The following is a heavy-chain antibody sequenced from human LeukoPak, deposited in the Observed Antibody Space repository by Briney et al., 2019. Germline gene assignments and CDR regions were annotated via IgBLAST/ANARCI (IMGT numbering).Heavy chain of an antibody. J-gene: IGHJ4*02. Sequence: ASVKVSCKASGYTLTSYDINWVRQATGQGLGWMGWMNPNSGNTGYAQKFQGRVTMTRNTSISTAYMELSSLRSEDTAVYYCAIRRRYSGSFWPLVYWGQGTLVTVSS. V-gene: IGHV1-8*01. CDR3: AIRRRYSGSFWPLVY. CDR1: GYTLTSYD. CDR2: MNPNSGNT. D-gene: IGHD1-26*01.